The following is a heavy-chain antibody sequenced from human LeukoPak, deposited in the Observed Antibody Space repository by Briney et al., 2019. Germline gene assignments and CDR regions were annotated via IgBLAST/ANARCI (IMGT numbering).Heavy chain of an antibody. D-gene: IGHD5-24*01. J-gene: IGHJ4*02. CDR2: ISSSGSTI. V-gene: IGHV3-48*03. CDR1: GFTFSSYE. Sequence: GGSLRLSCSPSGFTFSSYEMNWVRQAPGKGLEWVSYISSSGSTIYYADSVKGRFTISRDNAKKSLYLQMNSLRAEDTAVYYCARGGRDGYNAFDYWGQGTLVTVSS. CDR3: ARGGRDGYNAFDY.